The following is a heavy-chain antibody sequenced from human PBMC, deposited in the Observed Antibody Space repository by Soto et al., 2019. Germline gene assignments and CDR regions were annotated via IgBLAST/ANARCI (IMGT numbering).Heavy chain of an antibody. Sequence: QVQLVQSGAEVKKPGAAVKVACKASGYTFTSYGISWVRQAPGQGLEWMGWISAYNGNTNYAQKLQGRVTMTTDTSTSTAYMELRSLRSEDTAVYYCARDWGIYSSSWDLRGYYYYGMDVWGQGTTVTVSS. J-gene: IGHJ6*02. CDR2: ISAYNGNT. CDR3: ARDWGIYSSSWDLRGYYYYGMDV. CDR1: GYTFTSYG. V-gene: IGHV1-18*01. D-gene: IGHD6-13*01.